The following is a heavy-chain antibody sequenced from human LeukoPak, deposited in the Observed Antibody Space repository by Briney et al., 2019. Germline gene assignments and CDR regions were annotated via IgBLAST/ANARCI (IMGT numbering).Heavy chain of an antibody. D-gene: IGHD2-21*02. CDR3: AREILPCGGDCYGDDY. V-gene: IGHV1-46*01. J-gene: IGHJ4*02. CDR2: INPSGGST. Sequence: IINPSGGSTSYAQKFQGRVTMTRDTSTSTVYMELSSLRSEDTAVYYCAREILPCGGDCYGDDYWGQGTLVTVSS.